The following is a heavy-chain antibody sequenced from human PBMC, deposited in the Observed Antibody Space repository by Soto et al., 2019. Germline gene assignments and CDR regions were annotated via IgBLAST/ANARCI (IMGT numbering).Heavy chain of an antibody. CDR3: ARGGTPIDY. D-gene: IGHD3-16*01. Sequence: QVQLVQSGAEVKKPGASVKVSCKASGYTFTNFGISWVRQAPGQGLEWMGWISAYNGNTNYAQNFQGRVTMTTDTSKSTAYMELRSLGSDDTAVYYWARGGTPIDYWGQGTLVTVSS. CDR1: GYTFTNFG. CDR2: ISAYNGNT. J-gene: IGHJ4*02. V-gene: IGHV1-18*01.